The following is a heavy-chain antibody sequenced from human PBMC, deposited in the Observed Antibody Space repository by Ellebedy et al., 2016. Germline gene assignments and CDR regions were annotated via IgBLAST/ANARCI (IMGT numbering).Heavy chain of an antibody. CDR2: ISGSGVTT. Sequence: GESLKISCAASGFSIRSYVMHWVRQAPGKGLEWVSGISGSGVTTYDVDSVKGRFTISRDNSKNRLYLQMDSLRAEDTAVYFCAKDREYIYSSNDIEVRYYGLDVWGPGTTVTVSS. CDR1: GFSIRSYV. J-gene: IGHJ6*02. CDR3: AKDREYIYSSNDIEVRYYGLDV. D-gene: IGHD2-2*01. V-gene: IGHV3-23*01.